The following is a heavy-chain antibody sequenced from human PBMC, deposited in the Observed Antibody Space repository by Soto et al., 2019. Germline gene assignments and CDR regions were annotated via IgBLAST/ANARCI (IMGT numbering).Heavy chain of an antibody. D-gene: IGHD4-17*01. J-gene: IGHJ4*02. CDR3: ARGPASVTSDY. Sequence: QVQLQQWGAELLKPSETLSLTCAVYGGSFSGYYWSWIRQPPGKGLEWIGEINHRGRTNYSPSLKSRVTISVDTSKNQFSLNLSSVTAADAAVYYCARGPASVTSDYWGQGTLVTVSS. CDR1: GGSFSGYY. V-gene: IGHV4-34*01. CDR2: INHRGRT.